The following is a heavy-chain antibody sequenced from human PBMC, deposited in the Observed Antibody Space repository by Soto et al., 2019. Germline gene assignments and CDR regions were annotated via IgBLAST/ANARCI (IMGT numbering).Heavy chain of an antibody. CDR1: GGSCSGYY. J-gene: IGHJ6*03. V-gene: IGHV4-34*01. CDR3: ARGRLPEYSSSSGYYYYLDV. CDR2: INHSGST. D-gene: IGHD6-6*01. Sequence: PSETVALTCAVYGGSCSGYYWSWIRQPPGKGLEWIGEINHSGSTNYNPSLKSRVTISVDTSKNQFSLKLSSVTAADTAVYYCARGRLPEYSSSSGYYYYLDVWGKGTTVPVSS.